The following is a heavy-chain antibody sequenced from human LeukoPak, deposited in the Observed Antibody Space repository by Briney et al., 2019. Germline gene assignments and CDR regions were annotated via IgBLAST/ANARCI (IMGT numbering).Heavy chain of an antibody. CDR1: GYSFNSQG. CDR3: AREILRFDI. J-gene: IGHJ3*02. CDR2: INTDSGNP. Sequence: ASVKVSCKASGYSFNSQGMNWVRQAPGQGLEWMGWINTDSGNPTYAQGFTGRFVFSLDSSVSTAYLQISNLMPEDTAKYYCAREILRFDIWGQGTKVTVSS. V-gene: IGHV7-4-1*02.